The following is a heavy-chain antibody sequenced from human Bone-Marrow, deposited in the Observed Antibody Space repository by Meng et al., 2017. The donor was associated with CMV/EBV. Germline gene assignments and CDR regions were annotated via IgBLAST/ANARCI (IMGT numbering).Heavy chain of an antibody. CDR2: ISSNGGRT. CDR3: ARESYDFWSGYSDSGTNWFDP. V-gene: IGHV3-64*02. Sequence: GGSLRLSGAASGFTFSSYSMNWVRQAPGKGLEYVSAISSNGGRTYYADSVTGRFTISRDNSKNTLYLQMGSLRAEDMAVYYCARESYDFWSGYSDSGTNWFDPWGQGTLVTVSS. CDR1: GFTFSSYS. J-gene: IGHJ5*02. D-gene: IGHD3-3*01.